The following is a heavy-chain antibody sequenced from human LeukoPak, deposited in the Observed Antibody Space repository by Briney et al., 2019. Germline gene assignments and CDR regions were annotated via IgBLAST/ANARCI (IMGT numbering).Heavy chain of an antibody. CDR1: GFTFSSYA. Sequence: GGSLRLSCSASGFTFSSYAMHWVRQAPGKGLEWVAVTSSDGNIKYYADSVKGRFTISRDNSKNTLYLQMNSLRGEDTGVYYCARDPVPATARHFDYWGQGTLVTVSS. CDR3: ARDPVPATARHFDY. CDR2: TSSDGNIK. D-gene: IGHD1-1*01. V-gene: IGHV3-30-3*01. J-gene: IGHJ4*02.